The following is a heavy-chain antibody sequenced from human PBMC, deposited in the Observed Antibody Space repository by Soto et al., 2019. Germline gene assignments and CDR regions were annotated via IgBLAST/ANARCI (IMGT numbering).Heavy chain of an antibody. Sequence: EVKLMESGGALVQPGGSLRLSCAASGFTFGHSAITWVRQAPGKGLEWVSTISGRGDETFYSDSVKGRFTVSRDNSRNTASLQLNSLRVEDTAVYFCSRGGRLSAFGPWGQGTLVTVTS. J-gene: IGHJ5*02. CDR1: GFTFGHSA. CDR2: ISGRGDET. CDR3: SRGGRLSAFGP. V-gene: IGHV3-23*01. D-gene: IGHD3-10*01.